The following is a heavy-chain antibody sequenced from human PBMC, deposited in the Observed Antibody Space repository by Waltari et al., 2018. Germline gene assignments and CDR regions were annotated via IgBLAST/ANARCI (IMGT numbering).Heavy chain of an antibody. D-gene: IGHD4-17*01. CDR2: IWYDGNLK. J-gene: IGHJ4*02. V-gene: IGHV3-33*01. CDR3: AREYGDYSFDY. Sequence: QVQLVESGGGVVQPGRSLRLSCAASGFSFSTYGMHWVRQAPGKGLEWVAIIWYDGNLKYYADSAKGRFTISRDNSKNTLYLQMDNLRADDTAIYYCAREYGDYSFDYWGQGTLVTVSS. CDR1: GFSFSTYG.